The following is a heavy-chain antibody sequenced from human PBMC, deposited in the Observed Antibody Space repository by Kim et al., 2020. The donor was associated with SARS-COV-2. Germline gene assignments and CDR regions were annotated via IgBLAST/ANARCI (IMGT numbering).Heavy chain of an antibody. D-gene: IGHD3-10*01. V-gene: IGHV3-30-3*01. CDR2: ISYDGSNK. CDR3: AREEVMVDAFDI. Sequence: GGSLRLSCAPSGFTFSSYAMHWVRQAPGKGLEWVAVISYDGSNKYYADSVKGRFTISRDNSKNTLYLQMNSLRAEDTAVYYCAREEVMVDAFDIWGQGTMVTVSS. CDR1: GFTFSSYA. J-gene: IGHJ3*02.